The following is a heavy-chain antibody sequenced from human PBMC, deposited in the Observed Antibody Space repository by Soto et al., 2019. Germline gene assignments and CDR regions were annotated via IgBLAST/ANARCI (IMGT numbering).Heavy chain of an antibody. V-gene: IGHV4-59*01. CDR3: ARGPVSSSWYGSVDY. CDR2: IYYSGST. J-gene: IGHJ4*02. D-gene: IGHD6-13*01. Sequence: PSETLYLTCTVSGGSISSYYWSWIRQSPGKGLEWIGYIYYSGSTNYNPSLKTRVTISVDTSKNQFSLKLSSVTAADTAVYYCARGPVSSSWYGSVDYWGQGALVTVAS. CDR1: GGSISSYY.